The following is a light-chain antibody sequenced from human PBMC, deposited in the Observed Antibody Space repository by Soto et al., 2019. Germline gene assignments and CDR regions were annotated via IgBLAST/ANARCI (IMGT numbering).Light chain of an antibody. J-gene: IGKJ4*01. CDR2: DAS. CDR1: QSVSSY. CDR3: QQRSDWPPLT. Sequence: EIVLTQSPATLSLSPGERATISCRASQSVSSYLVWYQQKPGQAPRLLIYDASNRAPGIPARFSGSGSGTDFTLTISSLEPEDFAVYYCQQRSDWPPLTFGGGTKVEIK. V-gene: IGKV3-11*01.